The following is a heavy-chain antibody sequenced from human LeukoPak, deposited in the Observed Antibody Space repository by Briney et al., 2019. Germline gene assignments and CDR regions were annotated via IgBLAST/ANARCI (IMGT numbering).Heavy chain of an antibody. CDR2: IYTSGST. V-gene: IGHV4-38-2*02. CDR1: GYSISSGYY. D-gene: IGHD5-24*01. CDR3: ARRKDGHRNWFDP. J-gene: IGHJ5*02. Sequence: PSETLSLTCTVSGYSISSGYYWGWIRQPPGKGLEWIGYIYTSGSTNYNPSLKSRVTISVDTSKNQFSLKLSSVTAADTAVYYCARRKDGHRNWFDPWGQGTLVTVSS.